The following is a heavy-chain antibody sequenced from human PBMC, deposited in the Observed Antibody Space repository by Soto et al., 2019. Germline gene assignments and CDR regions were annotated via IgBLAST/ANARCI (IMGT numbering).Heavy chain of an antibody. V-gene: IGHV4-31*03. CDR3: ARVRGSGSYAAYYFDS. CDR1: GGSISNGGYY. Sequence: NPSETLSLTCTVSGGSISNGGYYWNWVRQHPGEGLEWIGYIHYSGSTWYNPSLESRVTISVDTSKDQFSLKLRSVTAADTAVYYCARVRGSGSYAAYYFDSWGQGTLVTVSS. D-gene: IGHD3-10*01. CDR2: IHYSGST. J-gene: IGHJ4*01.